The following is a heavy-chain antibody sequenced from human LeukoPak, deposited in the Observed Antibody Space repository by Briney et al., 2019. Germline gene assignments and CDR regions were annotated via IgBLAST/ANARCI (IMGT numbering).Heavy chain of an antibody. CDR1: GGSISSYY. J-gene: IGHJ2*01. V-gene: IGHV4-4*07. D-gene: IGHD2-2*02. CDR3: ARDLVVVPAAIGHWYFDL. Sequence: PSETLSLTCTVSGGSISSYYWSWIRQPAGKGLEWIGRIYTSGSTNYNPSLKSRVTMSVDTSKNQFSLKLSSVTAADTAVYYCARDLVVVPAAIGHWYFDLWGRGTLVTVSS. CDR2: IYTSGST.